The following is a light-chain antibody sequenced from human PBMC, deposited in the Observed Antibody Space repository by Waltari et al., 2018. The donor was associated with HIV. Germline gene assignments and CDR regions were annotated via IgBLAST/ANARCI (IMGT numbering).Light chain of an antibody. CDR2: WAT. V-gene: IGKV4-1*01. J-gene: IGKJ1*01. Sequence: DIEMTRSPGSLAVSLGARVTITCNSRPSILDIYNNRNYLAWYQQKPGQPPKLLIYWATIRESGVPDRFSGSESGTDFSLTINNLQAEDLAVYYCQQYYSPPWTFGQGTKV. CDR3: QQYYSPPWT. CDR1: PSILDIYNNRNY.